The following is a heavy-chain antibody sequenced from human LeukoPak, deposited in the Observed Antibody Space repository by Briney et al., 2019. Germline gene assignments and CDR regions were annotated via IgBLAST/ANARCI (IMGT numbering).Heavy chain of an antibody. V-gene: IGHV3-30*18. D-gene: IGHD3-10*01. Sequence: PGGSLRLSCEASEFIFSSYGMHWVRQAPGKGLEWVAVLSYDGSNQYFADSVRGRFTISRDNSKNTLFLQMNSLRTEDTAVYYCVKAFSRFGEMYDAFDIWGQGTLVTVSS. CDR1: EFIFSSYG. CDR3: VKAFSRFGEMYDAFDI. J-gene: IGHJ3*02. CDR2: LSYDGSNQ.